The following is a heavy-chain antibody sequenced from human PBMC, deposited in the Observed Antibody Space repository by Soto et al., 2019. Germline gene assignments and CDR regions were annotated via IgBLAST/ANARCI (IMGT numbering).Heavy chain of an antibody. CDR2: ISFEGISN. CDR3: AIDPTPIADSSTVYYYGLDV. CDR1: DFPLSNYG. J-gene: IGHJ6*02. Sequence: GRSLRLSCKASDFPLSNYGVHWVRQSPGKGLEWVALISFEGISNYYADFARGRFTISRDNSKNTLYLQTNNLRPEDSGVYLCAIDPTPIADSSTVYYYGLDVWGPGTTVTVSS. D-gene: IGHD6-6*01. V-gene: IGHV3-30-3*01.